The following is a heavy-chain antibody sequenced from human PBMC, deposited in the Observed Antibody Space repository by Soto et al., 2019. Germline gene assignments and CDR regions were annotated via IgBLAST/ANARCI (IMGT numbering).Heavy chain of an antibody. Sequence: AETLSLTCAVSGGSISSSNWWSWFRQPPGKGLEWIGEIYHSGSTNYNPSLKSRVTISVDKSKNQFSLKLSSVTATDTAVYYCPRPRGLEPSSRRRYTGASFDTRGQRTPLTVSS. V-gene: IGHV4-4*02. CDR1: GGSISSSNW. J-gene: IGHJ5*02. CDR2: IYHSGST. D-gene: IGHD2-2*01. CDR3: PRPRGLEPSSRRRYTGASFDT.